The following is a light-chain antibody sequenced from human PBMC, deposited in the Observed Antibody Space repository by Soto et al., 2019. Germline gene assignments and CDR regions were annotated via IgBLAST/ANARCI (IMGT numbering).Light chain of an antibody. Sequence: QSVLAQPASVSVSPGQSITISRTGASSDVGGYDFVSWYQHHPGTPPKLIIYEVTHRPSGVSHRFSGSKSASTASLTISGLQVEDEADYFCGSYSSTTTREVFGTGTKVTVL. V-gene: IGLV2-14*01. CDR1: SSDVGGYDF. CDR3: GSYSSTTTREV. CDR2: EVT. J-gene: IGLJ1*01.